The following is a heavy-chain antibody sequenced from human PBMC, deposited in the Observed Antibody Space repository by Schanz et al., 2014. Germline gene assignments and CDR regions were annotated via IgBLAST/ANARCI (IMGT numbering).Heavy chain of an antibody. Sequence: QVQLVQSGAEVKKPGSSVKVSCKASGGTFSSYAFSWVRQAPGQGLEWMGKIITIIGMENYAHKFQGRVPITADISTSTAYMDLSSLRSDDTAVYYCARDIQYHYDTSGPVGAFDIWGQGTVVTVSS. D-gene: IGHD3-22*01. CDR2: IITIIGME. V-gene: IGHV1-69*04. CDR3: ARDIQYHYDTSGPVGAFDI. CDR1: GGTFSSYA. J-gene: IGHJ3*02.